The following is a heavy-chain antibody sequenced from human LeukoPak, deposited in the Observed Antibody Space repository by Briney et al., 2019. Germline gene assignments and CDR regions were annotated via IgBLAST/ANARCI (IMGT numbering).Heavy chain of an antibody. V-gene: IGHV4-4*07. Sequence: PSETLSLTCNVSGYFLSSGFYWSWIRQPAGKGLQWIGRISTSGSTNYNPSLKSRVTMSVDRSTNEFSLTVKSVTAADTALYYCARGLPSYGDYVDYYFYMDVWGKGTTVTVSS. D-gene: IGHD4-17*01. CDR1: GYFLSSGFY. J-gene: IGHJ6*03. CDR2: ISTSGST. CDR3: ARGLPSYGDYVDYYFYMDV.